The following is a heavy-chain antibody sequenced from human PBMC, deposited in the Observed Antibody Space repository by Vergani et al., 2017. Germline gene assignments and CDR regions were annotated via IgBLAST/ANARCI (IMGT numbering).Heavy chain of an antibody. CDR3: AKDRGYSYGVLDAFDI. V-gene: IGHV3-9*01. CDR1: GFTFDDYA. CDR2: ISWNSGSI. D-gene: IGHD5-18*01. J-gene: IGHJ3*02. Sequence: EVQLLESGGGLVQPGGSLRLSCAASGFTFDDYAMHWVRQAPGKGLEWVSGISWNSGSIGYADSVKGRFTISRDNAKNSLYLQMNSLRAEDTALYYCAKDRGYSYGVLDAFDIWGQGTMVTVSS.